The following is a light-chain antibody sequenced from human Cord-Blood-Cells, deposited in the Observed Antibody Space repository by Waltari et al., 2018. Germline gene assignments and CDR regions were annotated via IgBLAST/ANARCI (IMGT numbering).Light chain of an antibody. V-gene: IGKV3-15*01. CDR1: RSVSSN. CDR3: QQYNNWPRT. CDR2: GAS. Sequence: EIVITPTPATLSVSPGERATLSCRASRSVSSNLAWYQQDPGQAPRPLIYGASTRATGIPARFSGSGAGTEFTLTISSLQSEDFAVYYCQQYNNWPRTFGQGTKVEIK. J-gene: IGKJ1*01.